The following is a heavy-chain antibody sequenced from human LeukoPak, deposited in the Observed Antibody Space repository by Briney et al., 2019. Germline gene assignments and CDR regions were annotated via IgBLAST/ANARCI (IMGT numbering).Heavy chain of an antibody. Sequence: PSETLSLTCTVSGGSISSYYWSWIRQPPGKGLEWIGYIYYSGSTYYNPSLKSRVTISVDTSKNQFSLKLSSVTAADTAVYYCARGRTGDGQTAWFDTWGQGTLVTASS. J-gene: IGHJ5*02. CDR2: IYYSGST. D-gene: IGHD5-24*01. V-gene: IGHV4-59*08. CDR3: ARGRTGDGQTAWFDT. CDR1: GGSISSYY.